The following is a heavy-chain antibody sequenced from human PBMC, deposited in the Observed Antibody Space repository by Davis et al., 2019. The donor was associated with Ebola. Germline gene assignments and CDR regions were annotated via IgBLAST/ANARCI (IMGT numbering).Heavy chain of an antibody. CDR3: ARVPLGRYYFDY. J-gene: IGHJ4*02. CDR2: IWYDGSNK. CDR1: GFTFSSYT. Sequence: GESLKISCAASGFTFSSYTMNWVRQAPGKGLEWVAVIWYDGSNKYYADSVKGRFTISRDNSKNTLYLQMNSLRAEDTAVYYCARVPLGRYYFDYWGQGTLVTVSS. V-gene: IGHV3-33*08. D-gene: IGHD1-14*01.